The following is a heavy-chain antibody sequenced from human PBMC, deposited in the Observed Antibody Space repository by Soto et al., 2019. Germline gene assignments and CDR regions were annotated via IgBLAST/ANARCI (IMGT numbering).Heavy chain of an antibody. V-gene: IGHV3-48*02. D-gene: IGHD6-19*01. CDR3: ARSVEGHFDY. J-gene: IGHJ4*02. CDR2: ITSDTKTI. CDR1: GFTFGVYS. Sequence: EVQLVESGGDLVPRGGSLRLSCVASGFTFGVYSMNWVRQAPGKGLEWFSYITSDTKTIKYADSVKGRFTISRDNAKNSVYLQMNSLRDEDTAVYYCARSVEGHFDYWGQGTVVTVSS.